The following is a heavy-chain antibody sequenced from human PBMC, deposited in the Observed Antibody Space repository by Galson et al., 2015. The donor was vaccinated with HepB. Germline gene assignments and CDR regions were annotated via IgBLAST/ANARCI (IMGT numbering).Heavy chain of an antibody. CDR1: GYTLTELS. CDR2: FDPEDGET. CDR3: ATAVAMSPYYYYGMDV. V-gene: IGHV1-24*01. Sequence: SVKVSCKVSGYTLTELSMHWVRQAPGKGLEWMGGFDPEDGETIYAQKFQGRVTMTEDTSTDTAYMELSSLRSEDTAVYYCATAVAMSPYYYYGMDVWGQGTTVTVSS. J-gene: IGHJ6*02. D-gene: IGHD2-15*01.